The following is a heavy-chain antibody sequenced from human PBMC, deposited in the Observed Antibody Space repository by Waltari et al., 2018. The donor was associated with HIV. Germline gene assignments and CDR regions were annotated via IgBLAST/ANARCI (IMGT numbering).Heavy chain of an antibody. CDR2: ISTSSSAI. D-gene: IGHD6-6*01. J-gene: IGHJ4*02. CDR3: ARDRTRYYFDS. CDR1: GFCFSSYR. V-gene: IGHV3-48*01. Sequence: EVQLVESGGGLVQPGGSLRLSCTASGFCFSSYRMNWVRQAPGTGLEWFSYISTSSSAIFYADSVKGRFTISRDTAKNSLYLQMNSLRAEDTAVYYCARDRTRYYFDSWGQGTLVTVSS.